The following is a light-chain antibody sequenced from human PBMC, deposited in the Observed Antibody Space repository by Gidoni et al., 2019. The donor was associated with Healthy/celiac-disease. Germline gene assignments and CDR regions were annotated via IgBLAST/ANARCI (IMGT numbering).Light chain of an antibody. CDR3: QQYNNWPQT. CDR2: DTS. CDR1: QSVSSN. Sequence: EIVMTQSPATLSVSPGERATLSCRASQSVSSNLAWYQQKPGQAPRLLIYDTSTRATGIPARFSGSGSGTEFTLTISSLQSEDFAAYYCQQYNNWPQTFGQGTKVEIK. J-gene: IGKJ1*01. V-gene: IGKV3-15*01.